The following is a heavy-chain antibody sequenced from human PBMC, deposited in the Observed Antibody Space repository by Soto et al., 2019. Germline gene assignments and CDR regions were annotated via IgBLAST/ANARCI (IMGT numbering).Heavy chain of an antibody. CDR2: INHSGST. CDR1: GGSFSGYY. J-gene: IGHJ4*02. V-gene: IGHV4-34*01. CDR3: ARGRGKYCSGGSCYSGSVCYDY. D-gene: IGHD2-15*01. Sequence: SETLSLTCAFYGGSFSGYYWIWIRQPPGKGLEWIGEINHSGSTNYNPSLKSRVTISVDTSKNQFSLKLSSVTAADTAVYYCARGRGKYCSGGSCYSGSVCYDYWGQGTLVTVSS.